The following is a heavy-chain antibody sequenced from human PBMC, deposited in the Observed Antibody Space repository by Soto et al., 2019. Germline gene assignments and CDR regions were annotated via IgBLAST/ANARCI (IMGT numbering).Heavy chain of an antibody. Sequence: GESLKISCKGSGYSFTSYWIGWVRQMPGKGLEWMGIIYPGDSDTRYSPSFQGQVTISADKSISTAYLQWSSLKASDTAMYYCAMTRQTTVTHYYYYGMDVWGQGTTVTVSS. CDR2: IYPGDSDT. J-gene: IGHJ6*02. CDR3: AMTRQTTVTHYYYYGMDV. CDR1: GYSFTSYW. V-gene: IGHV5-51*01. D-gene: IGHD4-17*01.